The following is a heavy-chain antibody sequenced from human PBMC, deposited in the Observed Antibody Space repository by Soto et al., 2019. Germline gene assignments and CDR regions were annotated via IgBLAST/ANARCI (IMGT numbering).Heavy chain of an antibody. D-gene: IGHD3-3*01. V-gene: IGHV4-4*07. J-gene: IGHJ4*02. CDR2: MQGSGSS. CDR1: GGSVSDYY. Sequence: PSETLSLTCTVSGGSVSDYYWNWIRMTAGKGLEWIGRMQGSGSSNYNLSLKSRATTSLDTSKNQISLRLKSVTAADTGIYYCARWGRRGAQAGMFGIWGQGTLVTVSS. CDR3: ARWGRRGAQAGMFGI.